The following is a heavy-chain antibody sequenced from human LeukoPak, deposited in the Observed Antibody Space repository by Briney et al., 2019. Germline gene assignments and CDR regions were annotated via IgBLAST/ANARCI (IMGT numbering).Heavy chain of an antibody. CDR2: ITGTGFDT. CDR3: AKMALAKGATQGRGFLQFDL. Sequence: GGSLRLSCAASGFSFSSSHMTWVRQAPGKGLEWVSLITGTGFDTYTANSVKGRFITSRDNSKNSLYLRLNSLRPEDTAMYYCAKMALAKGATQGRGFLQFDLWGQGTLVTVSS. D-gene: IGHD3-3*01. J-gene: IGHJ5*02. V-gene: IGHV3-23*01. CDR1: GFSFSSSH.